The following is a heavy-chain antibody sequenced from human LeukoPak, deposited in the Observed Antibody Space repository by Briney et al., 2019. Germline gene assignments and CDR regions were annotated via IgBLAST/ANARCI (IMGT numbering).Heavy chain of an antibody. V-gene: IGHV4-39*07. Sequence: SETLSLTCTVSGGSISSSHYYWDWVRQPPGKGLEWIGNIYNSGSTYYNPSLKRRVTISIDTSKNQFSLKLSPVTAADTAMYYCARDLYYGSNLRLFDPWGQGTLVTVSS. D-gene: IGHD3-22*01. CDR1: GGSISSSHYY. J-gene: IGHJ5*02. CDR3: ARDLYYGSNLRLFDP. CDR2: IYNSGST.